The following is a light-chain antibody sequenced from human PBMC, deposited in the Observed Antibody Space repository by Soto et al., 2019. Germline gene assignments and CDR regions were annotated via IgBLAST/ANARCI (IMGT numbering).Light chain of an antibody. CDR1: QSVSSN. J-gene: IGKJ3*01. Sequence: EIVMTQSPATLSVSPGERATLSCRASQSVSSNLAWYQQKPGQAPRLLIYGASTRATGIPARFSGSGSGTEFTLTISSLQSEDFAVYYCQLYNNWPLITFGPGTKVDIK. V-gene: IGKV3-15*01. CDR3: QLYNNWPLIT. CDR2: GAS.